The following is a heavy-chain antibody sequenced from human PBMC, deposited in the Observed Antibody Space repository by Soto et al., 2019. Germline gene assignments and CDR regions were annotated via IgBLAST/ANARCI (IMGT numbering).Heavy chain of an antibody. CDR1: GYTFTSYD. J-gene: IGHJ3*02. CDR3: ARVTWIPDYYDSSGGVDAFEI. V-gene: IGHV1-8*01. D-gene: IGHD3-22*01. Sequence: ASVKVSCKASGYTFTSYDINWVRQATGQGLERMGWMNPNSGNTGYAQKFQGRVTMTRNTPISTAYMELSSLRSEDTAVYYCARVTWIPDYYDSSGGVDAFEIWGQGTMVTGSS. CDR2: MNPNSGNT.